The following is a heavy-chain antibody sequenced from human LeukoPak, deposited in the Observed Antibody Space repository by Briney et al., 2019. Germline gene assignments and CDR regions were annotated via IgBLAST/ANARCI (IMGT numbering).Heavy chain of an antibody. CDR1: GGSFSGYY. D-gene: IGHD3-22*01. Sequence: SETLSLTCAVYGGSFSGYYWSWIRQPPGKGLEWIGEINHSGSTNYNPSLKSRVTISVDTSKNQFSLKLTSVTAADTAVYYCARVTSPSSFASSGYYPLDYWGQGILVTVSS. CDR2: INHSGST. CDR3: ARVTSPSSFASSGYYPLDY. J-gene: IGHJ4*02. V-gene: IGHV4-34*01.